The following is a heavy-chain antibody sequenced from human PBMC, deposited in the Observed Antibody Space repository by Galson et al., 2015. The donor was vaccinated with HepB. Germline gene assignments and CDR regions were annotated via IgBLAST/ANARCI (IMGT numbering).Heavy chain of an antibody. Sequence: CAISGDSVSSDSAAWNWIRQSPSRGLEWLGRTYYRSKWYNDYAVAVKSRITINPDISKNQFSLQLNSVTPEDTAVYYCALTRGAGGWFDYWGQGTLVTVSS. CDR1: GDSVSSDSAA. CDR2: TYYRSKWYN. CDR3: ALTRGAGGWFDY. J-gene: IGHJ4*02. D-gene: IGHD2-15*01. V-gene: IGHV6-1*01.